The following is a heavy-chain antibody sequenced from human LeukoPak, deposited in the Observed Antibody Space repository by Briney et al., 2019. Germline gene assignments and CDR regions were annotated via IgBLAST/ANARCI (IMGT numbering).Heavy chain of an antibody. CDR1: GGTFSSYA. D-gene: IGHD5-18*01. Sequence: SVTVSCKASGGTFSSYAISWVRQAPGQGLEWMGGIIPIFGTASYAQKFQGRVTMTRDTSTSTVYMELSSLRSEDTAVYYCARGAASPRIQPLYWGQGTLVTVSS. V-gene: IGHV1-69*05. J-gene: IGHJ4*02. CDR3: ARGAASPRIQPLY. CDR2: IIPIFGTA.